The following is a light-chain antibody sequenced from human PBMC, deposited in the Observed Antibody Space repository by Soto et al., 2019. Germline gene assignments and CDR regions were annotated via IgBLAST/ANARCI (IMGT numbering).Light chain of an antibody. V-gene: IGLV2-14*01. J-gene: IGLJ2*01. CDR3: SSYANTVTPLI. Sequence: QSALTQPASVSGSPGQSITLSCTGTSSDIGGYNYVSWYQQKPGKAPKLIIYEIINRPSGISDRFSGSKSGNTASLTISGLQSEDEADYYCSSYANTVTPLIFGGGTKVTVL. CDR1: SSDIGGYNY. CDR2: EII.